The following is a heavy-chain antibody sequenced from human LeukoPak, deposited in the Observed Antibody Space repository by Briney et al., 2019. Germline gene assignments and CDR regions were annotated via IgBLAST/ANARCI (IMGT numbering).Heavy chain of an antibody. J-gene: IGHJ4*02. CDR1: GFTFSSYG. CDR3: AKEMDTIWFGELYDPGFPDY. CDR2: IRYDGSNK. Sequence: PGGSLRLSCAASGFTFSSYGMHWVRQAPGKGLEWVAFIRYDGSNKYYADSVKGRFTISRDNSKNTLYLQMNSLRAEDTAVYYCAKEMDTIWFGELYDPGFPDYWGQGTLVTVSS. V-gene: IGHV3-30*02. D-gene: IGHD3-10*01.